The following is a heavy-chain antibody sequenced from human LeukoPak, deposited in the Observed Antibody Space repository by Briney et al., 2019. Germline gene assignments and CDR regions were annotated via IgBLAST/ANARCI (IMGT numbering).Heavy chain of an antibody. CDR2: IRNKANGYIT. D-gene: IGHD2-8*01. V-gene: IGHV3-72*01. CDR1: GFTFTEHY. CDR3: ARGYCASGVCSPYYYYMDV. J-gene: IGHJ6*03. Sequence: GGSLRLSCAASGFTFTEHYMDWVRQAPGKGLEWVGHIRNKANGYITEYAASVKGRFTISRDDSKNSLYLQMNSLKTEDTAVYFCARGYCASGVCSPYYYYMDVWGKGTTVTVSS.